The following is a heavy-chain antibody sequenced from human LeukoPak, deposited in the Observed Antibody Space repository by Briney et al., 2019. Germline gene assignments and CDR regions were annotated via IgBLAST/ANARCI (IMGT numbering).Heavy chain of an antibody. CDR1: GDSLVSGHY. J-gene: IGHJ4*02. D-gene: IGHD3-22*01. V-gene: IGHV4-38-2*02. Sequence: SETLSLTCTVSGDSLVSGHYWGWIRQPPGQGLEWVGSVYHSGSIYYNPSLKSRVIMSVDTSKNQFSLKLSSLTAADTAIYYCAREIYYDSSAYDYWGQGTPVTVSS. CDR3: AREIYYDSSAYDY. CDR2: VYHSGSI.